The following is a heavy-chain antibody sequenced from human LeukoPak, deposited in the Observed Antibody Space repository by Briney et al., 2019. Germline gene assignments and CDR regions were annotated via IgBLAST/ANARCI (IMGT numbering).Heavy chain of an antibody. Sequence: KPSETLSLTCAVYGVSFSGYYWSWIRQPPGKGLEWIGEINHSGSTNYNPSLKSRVTISVDTSKNQFSLKLSSVTAADTAVYYCARGNYYDSSGYSFGTRFDYWGQGTLVTVSS. V-gene: IGHV4-34*01. CDR1: GVSFSGYY. D-gene: IGHD3-22*01. CDR3: ARGNYYDSSGYSFGTRFDY. J-gene: IGHJ4*02. CDR2: INHSGST.